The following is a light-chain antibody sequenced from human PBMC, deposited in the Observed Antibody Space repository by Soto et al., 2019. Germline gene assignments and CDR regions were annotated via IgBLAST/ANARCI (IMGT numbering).Light chain of an antibody. CDR2: WAS. CDR3: QKYYSTPPT. CDR1: QSVLYSSNNKNY. Sequence: DIVMTQSPDSLAVSLGERATINCKSSQSVLYSSNNKNYLAWYQQKPGQPPKLLIYWASTRESGVPDRLSGSGSGTDFSLTISSLQTEDVAVYYCQKYYSTPPTFGPGTKVDIK. J-gene: IGKJ3*01. V-gene: IGKV4-1*01.